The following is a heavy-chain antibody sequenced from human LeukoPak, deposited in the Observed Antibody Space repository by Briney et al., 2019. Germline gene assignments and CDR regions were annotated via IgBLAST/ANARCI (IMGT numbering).Heavy chain of an antibody. V-gene: IGHV3-43D*03. CDR3: AKDEYSSYMDV. D-gene: IGHD3-22*01. CDR2: ISWDGGST. CDR1: GFTFDDYA. J-gene: IGHJ6*03. Sequence: GGSLRLSCAASGFTFDDYAMHWVRQAPGKRLEWVSLISWDGGSTYYADSVKGRFTISRDNSKNSLYLQMNSLRAEDTVLYYCAKDEYSSYMDVWGKGTTVTVSS.